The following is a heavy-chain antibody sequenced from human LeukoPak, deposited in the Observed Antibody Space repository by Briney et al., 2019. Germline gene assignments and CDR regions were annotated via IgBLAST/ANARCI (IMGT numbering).Heavy chain of an antibody. CDR1: GYTLTELS. D-gene: IGHD3-22*01. J-gene: IGHJ4*02. CDR3: ATAYYYDSSGGSYYFDY. V-gene: IGHV1-24*01. Sequence: ASVKVSCTVSGYTLTELSMHWVRQAPGKGLEWMGGFDPEDGETIYAQKFQGRVTMTEDTSTDTAYMELSSLRSEDTAVYYCATAYYYDSSGGSYYFDYWGQGTLVTVSS. CDR2: FDPEDGET.